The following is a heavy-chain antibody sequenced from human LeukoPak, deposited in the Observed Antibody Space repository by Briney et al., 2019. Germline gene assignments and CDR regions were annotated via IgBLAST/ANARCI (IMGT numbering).Heavy chain of an antibody. Sequence: GGSLRLSCAASGFTFSSYWMHWVRQAPGKGLVWVSRINSDGNITTYADSVKGRFTISRDNAKNTLYLQMNSLRAEDTAVYYCVREYTGSSGRAFDYWGQGTLVTVSS. D-gene: IGHD2-8*02. CDR3: VREYTGSSGRAFDY. CDR1: GFTFSSYW. CDR2: INSDGNIT. V-gene: IGHV3-74*01. J-gene: IGHJ4*02.